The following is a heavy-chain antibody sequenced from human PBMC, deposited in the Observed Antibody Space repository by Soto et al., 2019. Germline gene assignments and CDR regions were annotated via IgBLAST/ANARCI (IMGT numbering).Heavy chain of an antibody. J-gene: IGHJ4*02. CDR3: ARVTIRYSSSHNFDS. Sequence: SETLSLTCSVSGASVSSGSFYWSWIRQPPGKGLEWIGFIYNNETFNYNPSLKSRVTLSVDTSKHQFSLKLSSVTAADTAVYYCARVTIRYSSSHNFDSWGQGDLVTVSS. V-gene: IGHV4-61*01. D-gene: IGHD6-19*01. CDR1: GASVSSGSFY. CDR2: IYNNETF.